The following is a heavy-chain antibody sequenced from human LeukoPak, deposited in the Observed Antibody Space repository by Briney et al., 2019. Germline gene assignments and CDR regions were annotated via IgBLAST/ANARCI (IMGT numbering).Heavy chain of an antibody. CDR1: GFTFSSYS. CDR3: ASKSSGWLEGWFDP. V-gene: IGHV3-21*01. D-gene: IGHD6-19*01. J-gene: IGHJ5*02. Sequence: GGSLRLSCAASGFTFSSYSMNWVRQAPGKGLEWVSSISSSSRHIYYADSVKGRFTISRDNAKNSLYLQMNSLRAEDTAVYHCASKSSGWLEGWFDPWGQGTLVTVSS. CDR2: ISSSSRHI.